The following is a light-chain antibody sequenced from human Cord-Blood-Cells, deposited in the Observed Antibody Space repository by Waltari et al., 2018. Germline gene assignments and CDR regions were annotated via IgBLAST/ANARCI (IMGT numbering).Light chain of an antibody. Sequence: DIQMTQSPYSLSASVGERVTITCRASQSISSSLNWYQQKPGKAPKLLIYAASSLQSGVPSRFSGSGSGTDFTLTISSLQPEDFATYYCQQSYSTPPTFGQGTKVEIK. CDR3: QQSYSTPPT. J-gene: IGKJ1*01. CDR1: QSISSS. CDR2: AAS. V-gene: IGKV1-39*01.